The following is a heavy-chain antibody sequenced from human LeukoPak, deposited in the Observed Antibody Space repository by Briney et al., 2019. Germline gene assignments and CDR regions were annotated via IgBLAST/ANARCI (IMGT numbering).Heavy chain of an antibody. Sequence: SQTLSLTCAISGDSVSSNSAAWNWVRHSPSRGLEWLGRTYYRSKWYNDYTVSVKSRITINPDTSKNQFSPQLNSVTPEDTAVYYCARGPQLVGYYYIDVWGKGTTVTVSS. D-gene: IGHD6-13*01. CDR2: TYYRSKWYN. V-gene: IGHV6-1*01. CDR3: ARGPQLVGYYYIDV. CDR1: GDSVSSNSAA. J-gene: IGHJ6*03.